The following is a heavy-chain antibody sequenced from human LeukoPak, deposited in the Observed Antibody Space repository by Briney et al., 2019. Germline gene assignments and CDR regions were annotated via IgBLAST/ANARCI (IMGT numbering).Heavy chain of an antibody. Sequence: GGSLRLSCAASGLTFSTYDMHWVRQATGEGLKWVSGIGKGGDTYYVGSVKGRFTISRENAKNSLYLQMNSLRSGDTAVYYCARGGYSGFDVWGQGTVVTVSS. D-gene: IGHD5-12*01. CDR2: IGKGGDT. V-gene: IGHV3-13*04. J-gene: IGHJ3*01. CDR1: GLTFSTYD. CDR3: ARGGYSGFDV.